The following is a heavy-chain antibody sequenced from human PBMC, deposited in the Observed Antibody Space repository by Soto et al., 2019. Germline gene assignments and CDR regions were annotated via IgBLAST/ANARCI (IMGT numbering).Heavy chain of an antibody. J-gene: IGHJ4*02. Sequence: GGSLRLSCTASGFTFGDYAMSWFRQAPGKGLEWVGFIRSKAYGGTTEYAASVKGRFTISRDDSKSIAYLQMNSLKTEDTALYYCTREVVDIVVVVAAPTFDYWGQGTLVTVSS. CDR2: IRSKAYGGTT. CDR1: GFTFGDYA. V-gene: IGHV3-49*03. CDR3: TREVVDIVVVVAAPTFDY. D-gene: IGHD2-15*01.